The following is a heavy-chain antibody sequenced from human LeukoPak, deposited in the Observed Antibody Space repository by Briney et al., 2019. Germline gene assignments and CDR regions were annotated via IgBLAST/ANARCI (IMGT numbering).Heavy chain of an antibody. CDR3: ARGKGGYSGYDQGFDY. V-gene: IGHV3-30*02. Sequence: GGSLRLSCAASGFTFSSYGMHWVRQAPGKGLEWVAFIRYDGSNKYYADSVKGRFTISRDNSKNTLYLQMNSLRAEDTAVYYCARGKGGYSGYDQGFDYWGQGTLVTVSS. J-gene: IGHJ4*02. CDR1: GFTFSSYG. CDR2: IRYDGSNK. D-gene: IGHD5-12*01.